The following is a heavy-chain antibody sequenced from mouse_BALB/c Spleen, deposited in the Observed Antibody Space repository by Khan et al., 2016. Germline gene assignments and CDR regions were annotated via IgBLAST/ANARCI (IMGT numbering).Heavy chain of an antibody. D-gene: IGHD2-4*01. CDR3: TRASYDYPFAY. Sequence: QVQLKQSGAELVKPGASVKLSCKASGYTFTSYYMYWVKQRPGQGLEWIGEINPSNGDTNFNERFKSKATLTVDKSSSTTYMQFSSLTSEDSAVYDCTRASYDYPFAYWGQGTLVTVSA. CDR2: INPSNGDT. J-gene: IGHJ3*01. CDR1: GYTFTSYY. V-gene: IGHV1S81*02.